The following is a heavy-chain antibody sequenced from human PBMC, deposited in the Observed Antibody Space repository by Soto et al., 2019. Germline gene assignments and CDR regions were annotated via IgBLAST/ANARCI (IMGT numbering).Heavy chain of an antibody. CDR2: IKQDGSEK. J-gene: IGHJ6*02. CDR3: VRGMDV. V-gene: IGHV3-7*04. Sequence: GGSLRLSCAASGFRFSNYWMTWVRQAPGKGLEWVANIKQDGSEKYYVDSVKGRFTVSRDNAKNSLSLQMNSLRAEDTAVYYCVRGMDVWGQGTTVTVSS. CDR1: GFRFSNYW.